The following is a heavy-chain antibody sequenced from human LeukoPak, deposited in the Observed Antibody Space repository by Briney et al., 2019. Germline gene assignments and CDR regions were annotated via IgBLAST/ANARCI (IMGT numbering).Heavy chain of an antibody. CDR2: IKSKTDGGTT. J-gene: IGHJ6*04. CDR3: TTDQVIVVVQAARGSCMDV. D-gene: IGHD2-2*01. CDR1: GFTFSNAW. V-gene: IGHV3-15*01. Sequence: GGSLRLSCAASGFTFSNAWMSWVRQAPGEGLEWVGRIKSKTDGGTTDYAAAAKGRFTISRDDSKNTLYLQMNSLKTEDTAVYYCTTDQVIVVVQAARGSCMDVWGKGTTVTVS.